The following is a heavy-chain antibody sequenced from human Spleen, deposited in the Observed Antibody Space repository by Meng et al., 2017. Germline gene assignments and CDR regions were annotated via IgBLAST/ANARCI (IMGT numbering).Heavy chain of an antibody. CDR2: ISGNAGST. CDR3: AVGPHVMPVTGTGYFQH. CDR1: GFTFNNYA. D-gene: IGHD1-20*01. J-gene: IGHJ1*01. Sequence: GESLKISCAASGFTFNNYAMSWVRQAPGRGLEWVSGISGNAGSTYYADSVKGRFTISRDNSKNPLFLQMNSLRADDTAVYYCAVGPHVMPVTGTGYFQHWGQGTRVTVSS. V-gene: IGHV3-23*01.